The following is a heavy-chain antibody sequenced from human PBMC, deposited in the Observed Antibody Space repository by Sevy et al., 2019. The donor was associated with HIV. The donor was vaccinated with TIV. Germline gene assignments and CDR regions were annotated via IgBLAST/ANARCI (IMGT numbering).Heavy chain of an antibody. CDR2: IYYTGST. CDR1: GGSISSGAYY. CDR3: ARNKSRREGEYWFDP. D-gene: IGHD1-26*01. Sequence: SETLFLTCTVSGGSISSGAYYWSWIRQHPGTGLECIGYIYYTGSTYHNPSLRSRVTMSVDTSKNQFSLRLSSVTAADTAVYYCARNKSRREGEYWFDPWGQGTLVTVSS. J-gene: IGHJ5*02. V-gene: IGHV4-31*03.